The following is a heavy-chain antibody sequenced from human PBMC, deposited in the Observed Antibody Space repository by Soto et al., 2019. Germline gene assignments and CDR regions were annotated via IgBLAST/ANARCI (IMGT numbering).Heavy chain of an antibody. CDR1: GDTFSRHY. D-gene: IGHD5-12*01. CDR3: SSDYRAYERHHRNDN. V-gene: IGHV1-46*03. J-gene: IGHJ3*02. Sequence: QEQLVQSGAEVKKPGASVTISCKASGDTFSRHYIHWVRQAPGQGLEWLGVINPTGASTSYAQKFKGRVTETRDTSTSKIAMELRRLRSEDMAVYFCSSDYRAYERHHRNDNWGQGTMGTVSS. CDR2: INPTGAST.